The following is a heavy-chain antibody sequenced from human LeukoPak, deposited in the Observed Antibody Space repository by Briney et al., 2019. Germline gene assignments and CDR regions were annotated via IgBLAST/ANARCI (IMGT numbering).Heavy chain of an antibody. J-gene: IGHJ4*02. V-gene: IGHV3-74*01. CDR1: GFTFSSSW. CDR3: ARVRATFSPHFDN. Sequence: GGSLRLSCAASGFTFSSSWMHWVRQAPGKGVVWVSRINPDGSTTSHADSVKGRFTISRDNAKNTLYLQMNSLRAEDTAVYYCARVRATFSPHFDNWGQGTLVTVSS. CDR2: INPDGSTT. D-gene: IGHD5-12*01.